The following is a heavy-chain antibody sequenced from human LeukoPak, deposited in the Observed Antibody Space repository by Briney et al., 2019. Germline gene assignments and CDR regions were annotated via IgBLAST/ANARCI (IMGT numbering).Heavy chain of an antibody. CDR2: ISDSGGNT. Sequence: GGSLRLSCAASGFTFNSYAMSWVRQAPWERLQWVSGISDSGGNTYYADSVRGRFTISRDNSKNTLYLQMSSLRAEDTAVYYCARHRSSWLIDYWGQGTLVTVSS. J-gene: IGHJ4*02. V-gene: IGHV3-23*01. CDR3: ARHRSSWLIDY. CDR1: GFTFNSYA. D-gene: IGHD6-6*01.